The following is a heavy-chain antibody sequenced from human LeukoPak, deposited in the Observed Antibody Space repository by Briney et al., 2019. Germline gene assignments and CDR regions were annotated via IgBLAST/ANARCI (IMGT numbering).Heavy chain of an antibody. CDR3: ARAVVPARTNWFDP. J-gene: IGHJ5*02. D-gene: IGHD2-2*01. V-gene: IGHV4-59*01. CDR2: IYYSGST. Sequence: SETLSLTCTVSGGSISSYYWSWIRQPPGKGLEWIGYIYYSGSTNYNPSLKSRVTISVDTSKNQSSLKLSSVTAADTAVYYCARAVVPARTNWFDPWGQGTLVTVSS. CDR1: GGSISSYY.